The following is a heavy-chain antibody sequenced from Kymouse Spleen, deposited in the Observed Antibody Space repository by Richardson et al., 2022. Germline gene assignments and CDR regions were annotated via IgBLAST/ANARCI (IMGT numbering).Heavy chain of an antibody. J-gene: IGHJ4*02. CDR3: ARGRRSSSSSFDY. D-gene: IGHD6-6*01. CDR1: GGSFSGYY. V-gene: IGHV4-34*01. CDR2: INHSGST. Sequence: QVQLQQWGAGLLKPSETLSLTCAVYGGSFSGYYWSWIRQPPGKGLEWIGEINHSGSTNYNPSLKSRVTISVDTSKNQFSLKLSSVTAADTAVYYCARGRRSSSSSFDYWGQGTLVTVSS.